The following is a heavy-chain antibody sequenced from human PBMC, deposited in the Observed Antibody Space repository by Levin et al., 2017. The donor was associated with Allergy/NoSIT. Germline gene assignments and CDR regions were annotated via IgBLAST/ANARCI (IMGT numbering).Heavy chain of an antibody. J-gene: IGHJ4*02. CDR1: GFTFSSYA. Sequence: ETLSLTCAASGFTFSSYAMSWVRQAPGKGLEWVSAISGSGGSTYYADSVKGRFTISRDNSKNTLYLQMNSLRAEDTAVYYCAKWRQQLAEPHDYWGQGTLVTVSS. D-gene: IGHD6-13*01. CDR3: AKWRQQLAEPHDY. CDR2: ISGSGGST. V-gene: IGHV3-23*01.